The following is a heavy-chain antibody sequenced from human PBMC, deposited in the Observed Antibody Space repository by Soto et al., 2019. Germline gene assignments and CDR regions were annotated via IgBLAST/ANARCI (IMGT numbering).Heavy chain of an antibody. Sequence: ASVKVSCKASGYTFTSYDISWVRQAPGQGLQWMGWISAYNGNTNYAQKLQGRVTMTTDTSTSTAYMELRSLRSDDTAVYYCARSGVGSSEGYGDYYGMDVWCQGTKVTVS. CDR1: GYTFTSYD. CDR3: ARSGVGSSEGYGDYYGMDV. CDR2: ISAYNGNT. D-gene: IGHD4-17*01. V-gene: IGHV1-18*01. J-gene: IGHJ6*02.